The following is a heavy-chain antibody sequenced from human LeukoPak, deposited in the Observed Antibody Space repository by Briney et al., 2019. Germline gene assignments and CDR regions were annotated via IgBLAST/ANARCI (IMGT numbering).Heavy chain of an antibody. CDR3: AKRGYDILTGYYPFDY. CDR2: ISGSGGSS. Sequence: GGSLRLSRAASGFTFSSYAMSWVRQAPGKGLEWVSAISGSGGSSYYADSVKGRFTISRDNSKNTLYLQMNSLRAEDTAVYYCAKRGYDILTGYYPFDYWGQGTLVTVSS. J-gene: IGHJ4*02. CDR1: GFTFSSYA. V-gene: IGHV3-23*01. D-gene: IGHD3-9*01.